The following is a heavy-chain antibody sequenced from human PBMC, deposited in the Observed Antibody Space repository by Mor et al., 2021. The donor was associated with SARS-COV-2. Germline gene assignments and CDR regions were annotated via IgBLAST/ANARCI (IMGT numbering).Heavy chain of an antibody. CDR2: SGST. Sequence: SGSTNYNPSLKSLVTISVDTSKNQFSLKLSSVTATDTAVYYCARHEATGTLNYHYYGMDVWGQGTTVTVSS. V-gene: IGHV4-34*01. CDR3: ARHEATGTLNYHYYGMDV. J-gene: IGHJ6*02. D-gene: IGHD1-1*01.